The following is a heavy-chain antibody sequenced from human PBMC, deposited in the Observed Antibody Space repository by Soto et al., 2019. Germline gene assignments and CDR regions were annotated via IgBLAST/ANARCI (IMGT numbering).Heavy chain of an antibody. CDR3: VKDFSRLDS. V-gene: IGHV3-23*01. CDR2: ISGGGENT. CDR1: RCNFNSFG. J-gene: IGHJ5*01. D-gene: IGHD3-3*01. Sequence: GGSKRLSCAASRCNFNSFGMSWVRQVPGKGLEWVSTISGGGENTYYTGSVKGRFTISRDNSENALYLQMNNLRAEDTAIYYCVKDFSRLDSWGQGTLVTVSS.